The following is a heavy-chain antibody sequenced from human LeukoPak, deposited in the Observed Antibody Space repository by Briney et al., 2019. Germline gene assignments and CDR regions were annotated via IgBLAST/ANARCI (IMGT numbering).Heavy chain of an antibody. CDR2: ISGSGGST. V-gene: IGHV3-23*01. CDR1: GFTFSSYA. D-gene: IGHD3-10*01. J-gene: IGHJ4*02. Sequence: GGSLRLSCAASGFTFSSYAMSWVRQAPGKGLEWVSAISGSGGSTYYADSVKGRFTISRDNAKNSLYLQMNSLRAEDTAVYYCAKSALWFGEDPYFDYWGQGTLVTVSS. CDR3: AKSALWFGEDPYFDY.